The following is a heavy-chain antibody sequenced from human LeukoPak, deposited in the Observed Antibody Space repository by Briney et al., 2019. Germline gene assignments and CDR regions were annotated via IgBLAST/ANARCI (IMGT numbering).Heavy chain of an antibody. Sequence: PGGTLRLSCAASGFTFSSYGMSWVRQAPGKGLEWVSAISGSGGSTYYADSVKGRFTMSRDDSKNSLYLQMNSLRAEDTALYYCARAAYCSSTSRLCGVDYWGQGTLVTVSS. CDR1: GFTFSSYG. CDR3: ARAAYCSSTSRLCGVDY. V-gene: IGHV3-23*01. CDR2: ISGSGGST. D-gene: IGHD2-2*01. J-gene: IGHJ4*02.